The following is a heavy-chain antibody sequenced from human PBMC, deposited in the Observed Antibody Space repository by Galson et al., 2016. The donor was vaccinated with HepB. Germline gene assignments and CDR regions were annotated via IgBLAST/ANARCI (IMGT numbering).Heavy chain of an antibody. D-gene: IGHD1-1*01. CDR1: GYSFSSRW. Sequence: QSGAEVKKAGESLKISCKDSGYSFSSRWIGWVRQMPGKGLEWMGMIYAGDSDTRYSPSFQGQVNISADMSIKTAYLQWSSLKASDTAIYYCARRTERDYYGVDVWGQGTTVTVSS. CDR3: ARRTERDYYGVDV. CDR2: IYAGDSDT. J-gene: IGHJ6*02. V-gene: IGHV5-51*03.